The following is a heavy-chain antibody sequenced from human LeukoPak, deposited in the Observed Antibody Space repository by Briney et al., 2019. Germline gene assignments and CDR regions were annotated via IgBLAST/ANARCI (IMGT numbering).Heavy chain of an antibody. CDR1: GGSISSSSYY. CDR3: ARARYCSGGSCYSQWFYP. D-gene: IGHD2-15*01. J-gene: IGHJ5*02. V-gene: IGHV4-39*07. Sequence: SETLSLTCTVSGGSISSSSYYWGWIRQPPGKGLEWIGSIYYSGSTYYNPSLKSRVTISVDTSKNQFSLKLSSVAAADPAVYYCARARYCSGGSCYSQWFYPWGQGTLVTVSS. CDR2: IYYSGST.